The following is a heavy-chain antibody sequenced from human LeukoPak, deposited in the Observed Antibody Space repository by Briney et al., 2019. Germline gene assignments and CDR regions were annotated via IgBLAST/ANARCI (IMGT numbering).Heavy chain of an antibody. D-gene: IGHD3-10*01. J-gene: IGHJ4*02. V-gene: IGHV3-23*01. CDR3: AKDRPNFYETSGAYYKPKGDF. CDR2: VTSSGRTP. CDR1: GFTFNTHA. Sequence: TGGPLRLSCEASGFTFNTHAMSWVRQTPGKGLEWVASVTSSGRTPYYADSVAGRFIISRDNSKNTLWLQMNSLRGEDTAIYYCAKDRPNFYETSGAYYKPKGDFWGQGSLVTVSS.